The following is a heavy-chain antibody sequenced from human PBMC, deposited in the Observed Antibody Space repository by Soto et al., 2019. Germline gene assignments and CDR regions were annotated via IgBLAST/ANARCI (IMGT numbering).Heavy chain of an antibody. J-gene: IGHJ4*02. D-gene: IGHD3-22*01. V-gene: IGHV4-39*01. CDR3: ARSEGYYYDSSGLIHQPPFDY. CDR1: GGSISSSSYY. Sequence: SETLSLTCTVSGGSISSSSYYWGWIRQPPGKGLEWIGSIYYSGSTYYNPSLKSRVTISVDTSKNQFSLKLSSVTAADTAVYYCARSEGYYYDSSGLIHQPPFDYWGQGTLVTVSS. CDR2: IYYSGST.